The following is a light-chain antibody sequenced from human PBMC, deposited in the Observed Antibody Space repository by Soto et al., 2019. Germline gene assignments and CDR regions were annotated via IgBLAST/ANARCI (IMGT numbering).Light chain of an antibody. CDR3: QEYYIIPHT. Sequence: DIVLTQSPDSLAVSLGERASINCKSSQSVLHNSNNYNYLAWYQQKPGQPPKLLIYWASTRESGVPDRFSGSKSRANFSPTITSRQAEDVAFYDCQEYYIIPHTFGKVTKLKIK. CDR1: QSVLHNSNNYNY. J-gene: IGKJ2*01. CDR2: WAS. V-gene: IGKV4-1*01.